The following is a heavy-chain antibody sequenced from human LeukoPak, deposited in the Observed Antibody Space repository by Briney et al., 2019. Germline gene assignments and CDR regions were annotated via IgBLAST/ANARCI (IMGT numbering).Heavy chain of an antibody. CDR1: GFTFSSYS. V-gene: IGHV3-48*01. CDR3: ARHCTRASCYSFDY. Sequence: PGGSLRLSCAASGFTFSSYSMNWVRQAPGKGLEWVSYISSSSSTIYYADSVKGRFTISRDNAKNSLYLQMNSLRPEDTAVYYCARHCTRASCYSFDYWGQGTLVTISS. J-gene: IGHJ4*02. CDR2: ISSSSSTI. D-gene: IGHD2-2*01.